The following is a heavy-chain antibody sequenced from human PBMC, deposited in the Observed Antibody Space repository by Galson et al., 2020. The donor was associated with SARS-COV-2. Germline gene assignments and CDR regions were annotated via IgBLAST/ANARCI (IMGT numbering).Heavy chain of an antibody. D-gene: IGHD3-22*01. CDR3: ARDDRGHSNEWYFDL. Sequence: GGSLRLSCAASGFTFSDYYMSWIRQAPGKGLEWVSYISSSGSTIYYADSVKGRFTISRDNAKNSLYLQMNSLRAEDTAVYCCARDDRGHSNEWYFDLWGRGTLVTVSS. V-gene: IGHV3-11*01. CDR2: ISSSGSTI. J-gene: IGHJ2*01. CDR1: GFTFSDYY.